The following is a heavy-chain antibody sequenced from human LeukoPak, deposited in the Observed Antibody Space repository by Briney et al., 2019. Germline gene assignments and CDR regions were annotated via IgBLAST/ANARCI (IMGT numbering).Heavy chain of an antibody. J-gene: IGHJ4*02. CDR2: TSYNGNIK. D-gene: IGHD3-22*01. V-gene: IGHV3-30*18. CDR3: AKGDNYYDSSGYYYVRALFDY. CDR1: GFTFSSYG. Sequence: GGSLTLTFAASGFTFSSYGMHWVRQAPGKGLEWVAGTSYNGNIKYYADYVKGRFSISRDNSKNTLYLQMDSLRAEDTAVYYCAKGDNYYDSSGYYYVRALFDYWGQGSEVSVSS.